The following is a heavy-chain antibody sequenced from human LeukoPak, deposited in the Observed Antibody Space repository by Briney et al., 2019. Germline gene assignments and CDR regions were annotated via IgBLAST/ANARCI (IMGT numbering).Heavy chain of an antibody. CDR2: IYYSGST. D-gene: IGHD3-3*01. Sequence: SETLSLTCTVSGGSISNYYWSWIRQPPGKGLEWVGYIYYSGSTNYNPSLKSRVTISVDTSKNQFSLKLSSVTAADTAVYYCARGPQGDLITNFQHWGQGTLVTVSS. J-gene: IGHJ1*01. CDR1: GGSISNYY. CDR3: ARGPQGDLITNFQH. V-gene: IGHV4-59*01.